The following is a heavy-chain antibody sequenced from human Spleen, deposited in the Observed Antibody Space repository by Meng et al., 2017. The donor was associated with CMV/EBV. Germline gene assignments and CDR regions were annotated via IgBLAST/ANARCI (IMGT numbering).Heavy chain of an antibody. J-gene: IGHJ4*02. CDR2: VYHSGST. CDR1: GGSVSNSNYY. CDR3: ARDGSSSSWYSFDY. V-gene: IGHV4-61*01. Sequence: SETLSLTCTVSGGSVSNSNYYWSWIRQPPGKGLEWIGYVYHSGSTNYNPSLKSRVTISVDTSKNQFSLRLRSVTAADTAVYYCARDGSSSSWYSFDYSGQGTLVTVSS. D-gene: IGHD6-13*01.